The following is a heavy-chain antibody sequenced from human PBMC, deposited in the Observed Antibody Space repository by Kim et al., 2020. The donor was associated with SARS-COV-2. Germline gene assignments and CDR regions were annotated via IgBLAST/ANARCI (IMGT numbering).Heavy chain of an antibody. CDR3: ARERGFELMIFGVVMVYYGMAV. V-gene: IGHV1-46*01. Sequence: ASVKVSCKASGYTFTSYYMHWVRQAPGQGLEWMGIINPSGGSTSYAQKFQGRVTMTRDTSTSTVYMELSSLRSEDTAVYYCARERGFELMIFGVVMVYYGMAVWGQGTTVTVSS. CDR1: GYTFTSYY. D-gene: IGHD3-3*01. CDR2: INPSGGST. J-gene: IGHJ6*02.